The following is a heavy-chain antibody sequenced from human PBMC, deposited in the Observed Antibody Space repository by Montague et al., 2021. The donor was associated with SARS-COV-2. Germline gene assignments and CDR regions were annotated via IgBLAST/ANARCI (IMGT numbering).Heavy chain of an antibody. CDR3: ARNGYSSVWHSFDY. Sequence: SETLSLTCVVSGGSISSITWWSWVSQHPGKGLEWFGGNYHNGSTNYNTSLQSRVVITVDKSTNQFSLMLSTVTAADTAVYYCARNGYSSVWHSFDYWGQGTLVTVSS. CDR2: NYHNGST. D-gene: IGHD6-19*01. V-gene: IGHV4-4*02. CDR1: GGSISSITW. J-gene: IGHJ4*02.